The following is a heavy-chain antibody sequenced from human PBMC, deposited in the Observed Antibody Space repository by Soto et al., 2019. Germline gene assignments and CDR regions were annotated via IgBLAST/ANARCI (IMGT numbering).Heavy chain of an antibody. CDR3: AKGRVRAGCPSNWFDP. CDR2: ISGSGGST. V-gene: IGHV3-23*01. CDR1: GFTFSSYA. Sequence: EVQLLESGGGLVQPGGSLRLSCAASGFTFSSYAMSWVRQAPGKGLEWVSAISGSGGSTYYADSVKGRFTISRDNSKNTLYRQMDSLRAADTAVYYCAKGRVRAGCPSNWFDPWGQGTLVTVSS. J-gene: IGHJ5*02.